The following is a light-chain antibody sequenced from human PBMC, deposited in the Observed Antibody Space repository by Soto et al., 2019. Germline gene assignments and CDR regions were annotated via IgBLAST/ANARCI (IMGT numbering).Light chain of an antibody. Sequence: AIQLTQSPSSLSASVGDRVTISCRASQGIASALAWYQQKPGKTPKLLIYDASSMISGVPSRFSGSGSGTDFTLTISSLLPEDFATYYCQQFNSYPLTFGGGTKVDIK. V-gene: IGKV1-13*02. CDR1: QGIASA. J-gene: IGKJ4*01. CDR2: DAS. CDR3: QQFNSYPLT.